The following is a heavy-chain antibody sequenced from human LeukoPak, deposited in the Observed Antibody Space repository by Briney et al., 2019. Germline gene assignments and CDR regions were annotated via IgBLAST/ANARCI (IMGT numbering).Heavy chain of an antibody. CDR1: GYTFTSYY. CDR2: INPSGGST. CDR3: AKRESSVTTLGQ. D-gene: IGHD4-17*01. Sequence: ASVKVSCKASGYTFTSYYLHWVRQAPGQGLEWMGIINPSGGSTSYAQKFQGRVTMTRDTSTSTVYMELNSLRAEDTAVYYCAKRESSVTTLGQWGQGTLVTVSS. V-gene: IGHV1-46*01. J-gene: IGHJ4*02.